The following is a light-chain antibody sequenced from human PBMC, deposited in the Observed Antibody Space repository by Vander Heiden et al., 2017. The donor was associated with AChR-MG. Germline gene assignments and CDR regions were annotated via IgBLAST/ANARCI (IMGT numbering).Light chain of an antibody. CDR2: RAS. CDR1: QTVNSDY. V-gene: IGKV3-20*01. CDR3: QQDCYSVA. J-gene: IGKJ1*01. Sequence: ETVLTQSPGTVSLSPGERATLSCRASQTVNSDYLAWYQQKPGQAPRLLIYRASRRAAGIPDRFSGSGSRTDFTLSISRLEPEDLAVYYWQQDCYSVAFGQRTKVEIK.